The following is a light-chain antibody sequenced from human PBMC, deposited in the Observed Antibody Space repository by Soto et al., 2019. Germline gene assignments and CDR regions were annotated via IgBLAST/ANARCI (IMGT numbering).Light chain of an antibody. V-gene: IGLV1-47*01. CDR3: AAWDDILSGPV. CDR2: RNN. CDR1: SSNIGSNY. J-gene: IGLJ2*01. Sequence: QSVLTQPPSASGTPGQRVTISCSGSSSNIGSNYVYWYQQLPGTAPKLLIYRNNQRTSGVPDRFSGSKSGTSASLAISGLRSEDEADYYCAAWDDILSGPVFGGGTKLTVL.